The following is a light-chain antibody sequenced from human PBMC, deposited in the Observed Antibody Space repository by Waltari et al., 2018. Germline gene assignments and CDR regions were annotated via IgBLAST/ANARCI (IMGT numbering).Light chain of an antibody. CDR2: YKSDSEK. CDR1: SDTNVGDFN. CDR3: MFWPSNVWV. J-gene: IGLJ3*02. Sequence: QPVLTQPPSSSASPGESARLTCTLPSDTNVGDFNTYWYPHKSGSPPRFLLYYKSDSEKAQGSGVPSRFSGSKDASANAGILLISGLQAEDEADYYCMFWPSNVWVFGGGTKLTVL. V-gene: IGLV5-37*01.